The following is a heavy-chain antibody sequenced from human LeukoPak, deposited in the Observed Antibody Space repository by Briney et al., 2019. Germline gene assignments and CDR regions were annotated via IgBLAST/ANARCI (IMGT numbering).Heavy chain of an antibody. Sequence: GASVKVSCKASGYIFSSYGISWVRQAPGQGLECMGWISAYNGDTNYAQKLQGRVTMTTDTSTSTAYMELRSLRSDDTAVYYCARVQTTRFGEVLVIVPNWFDPWGQGTLVTVSS. CDR3: ARVQTTRFGEVLVIVPNWFDP. D-gene: IGHD3-10*01. V-gene: IGHV1-18*01. J-gene: IGHJ5*02. CDR1: GYIFSSYG. CDR2: ISAYNGDT.